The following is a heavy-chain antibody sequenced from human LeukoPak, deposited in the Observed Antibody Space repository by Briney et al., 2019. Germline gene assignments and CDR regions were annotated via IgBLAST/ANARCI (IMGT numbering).Heavy chain of an antibody. Sequence: ASVKVSCTASGYTFTGYYMHWVRQAPGQGLEWMGWINPNSGGTNYAQKFQGRVTMTRDTSISTAYMELSRLRSDDTAVYYCAMSSGYYDAFDIWGQGTMVTVPS. CDR2: INPNSGGT. CDR3: AMSSGYYDAFDI. V-gene: IGHV1-2*02. D-gene: IGHD3-22*01. CDR1: GYTFTGYY. J-gene: IGHJ3*02.